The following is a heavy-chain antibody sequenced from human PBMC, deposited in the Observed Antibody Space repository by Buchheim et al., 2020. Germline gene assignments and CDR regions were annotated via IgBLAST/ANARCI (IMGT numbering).Heavy chain of an antibody. D-gene: IGHD3-10*01. CDR3: AREYYGTNEFDY. CDR1: GFSFSRYW. CDR2: IKEDGSEK. V-gene: IGHV3-7*01. J-gene: IGHJ4*02. Sequence: EVQLVESGGGLVQPGGSLRLSCAASGFSFSRYWMSWVRQAPGKGLEWVANIKEDGSEKFHVDSVKGRFTISRDNAKNSLFLQMNSPRVEDTAIYYCAREYYGTNEFDYWGQGTL.